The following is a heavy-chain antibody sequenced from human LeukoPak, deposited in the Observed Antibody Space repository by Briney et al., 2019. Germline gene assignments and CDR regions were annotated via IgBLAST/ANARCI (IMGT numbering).Heavy chain of an antibody. CDR3: ARESSQMITPSVVPAAIAGAGGFDP. V-gene: IGHV1-2*02. Sequence: GASVKVSCKASGYTFTGYYMHWVRQAPGQGLEWMGWINPNSGGTDYAQKFQGRVTMTRDTSISTAYMELSRLRSDDTAVYYCARESSQMITPSVVPAAIAGAGGFDPWGQGTLVTVSS. D-gene: IGHD2-2*01. J-gene: IGHJ5*02. CDR1: GYTFTGYY. CDR2: INPNSGGT.